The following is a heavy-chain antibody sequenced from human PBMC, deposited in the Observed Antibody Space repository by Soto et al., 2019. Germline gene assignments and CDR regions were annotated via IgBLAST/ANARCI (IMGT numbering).Heavy chain of an antibody. D-gene: IGHD1-26*01. Sequence: SLRLSCAASGFTFSTYWMHWVRQAPGEGLVWLSRITAAGTSTSSADSVKGRFTISRDNAKNTLYLQMNSLRAEDTAMYYCARGAPTYFDYWGQGILVTVSS. CDR3: ARGAPTYFDY. V-gene: IGHV3-74*01. CDR1: GFTFSTYW. J-gene: IGHJ4*02. CDR2: ITAAGTST.